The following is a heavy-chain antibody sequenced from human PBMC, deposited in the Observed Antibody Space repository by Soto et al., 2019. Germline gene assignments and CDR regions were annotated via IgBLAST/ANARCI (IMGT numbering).Heavy chain of an antibody. J-gene: IGHJ6*02. CDR3: AREGEAYYDSSGYYSPGMDV. D-gene: IGHD3-22*01. Sequence: SETLSLTCTVPRGSISTYYWSWVRQPPGKGPEWIGYVHYSGTTNYNPSIESRVSMSLDTSENQFSQKLNTVTDADTAVYYCAREGEAYYDSSGYYSPGMDVWGQGTTVTVSS. CDR2: VHYSGTT. V-gene: IGHV4-59*01. CDR1: RGSISTYY.